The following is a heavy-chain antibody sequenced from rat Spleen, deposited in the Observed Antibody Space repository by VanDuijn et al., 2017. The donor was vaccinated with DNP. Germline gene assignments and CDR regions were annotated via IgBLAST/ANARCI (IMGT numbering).Heavy chain of an antibody. CDR2: INSAGSI. D-gene: IGHD1-4*01. CDR1: GYSITSNY. CDR3: ARWPGYNPPYAMDA. J-gene: IGHJ4*01. Sequence: EVQLQESGPGLVKPSQSLSLTCSVTGYSITSNYWGWIRKFPGNELEWMGYINSAGSIEYNPSLKGRISITSDTSKNQFFLQLNSVTTEDTATYYCARWPGYNPPYAMDAWGQGTSVTVSS. V-gene: IGHV3-3*01.